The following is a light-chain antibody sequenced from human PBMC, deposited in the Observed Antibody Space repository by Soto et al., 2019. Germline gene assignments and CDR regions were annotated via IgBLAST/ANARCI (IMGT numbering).Light chain of an antibody. CDR3: QQAASFPIT. V-gene: IGKV1-39*01. CDR1: QNINSF. CDR2: AAS. J-gene: IGKJ5*01. Sequence: IQMTQSPSSLSASLGDRATITCRTSQNINSFLNWYQQKPGKAPNLLIYAASTLHSGVPSRFSGSVSGTDGALTINSLQTEDGSTYYCQQAASFPITFGQGTRLEIK.